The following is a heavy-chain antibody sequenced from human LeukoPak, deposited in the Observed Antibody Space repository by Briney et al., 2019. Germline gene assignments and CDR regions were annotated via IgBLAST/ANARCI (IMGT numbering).Heavy chain of an antibody. CDR2: IRYDGSNK. V-gene: IGHV3-30*02. CDR3: AKDRTSWSIAVVPAVIDY. Sequence: GGSLRLSCAASGFTFSSYGMHWVRQAPGKGLEWVAFIRYDGSNKYYADSVKGRFTISRDNSKNTLYLQMNSLRAEDTAVYYCAKDRTSWSIAVVPAVIDYWGQGTLVTVSS. CDR1: GFTFSSYG. D-gene: IGHD2-2*01. J-gene: IGHJ4*02.